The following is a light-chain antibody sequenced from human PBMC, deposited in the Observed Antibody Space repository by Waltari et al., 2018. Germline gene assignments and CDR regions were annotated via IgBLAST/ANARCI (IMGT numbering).Light chain of an antibody. Sequence: QSVLTQSPSASGTSGQRVTISCSGSSSNIGRDIVNWYRHLPGTAPELLIYNNNQRPSGVPVRFSGSKSGPSVSLAISGLKSEDEADYYCAAWDSRLNGVVFGGGTKLTVL. CDR2: NNN. J-gene: IGLJ2*01. CDR3: AAWDSRLNGVV. V-gene: IGLV1-44*01. CDR1: SSNIGRDI.